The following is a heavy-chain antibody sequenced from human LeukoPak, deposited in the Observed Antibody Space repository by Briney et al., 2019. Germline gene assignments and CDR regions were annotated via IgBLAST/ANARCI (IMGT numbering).Heavy chain of an antibody. J-gene: IGHJ4*02. V-gene: IGHV3-7*04. CDR1: GFTFSTHW. D-gene: IGHD3-10*01. Sequence: PGGSLRLSCATSGFTFSTHWMRWVRQAPGKGPEWAANINQDGSASNYVGSVKGRFTISRDNARNSLYLQMNSLRAEDTAVYYCVRGGGNLMTWGQGTLVTVSS. CDR2: INQDGSAS. CDR3: VRGGGNLMT.